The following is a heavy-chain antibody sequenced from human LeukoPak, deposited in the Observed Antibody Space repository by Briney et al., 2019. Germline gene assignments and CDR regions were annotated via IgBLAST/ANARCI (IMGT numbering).Heavy chain of an antibody. CDR2: ITSRGEST. CDR3: ARDRPNYYGSDGHYYRRDGDY. V-gene: IGHV3-23*01. D-gene: IGHD3-22*01. J-gene: IGHJ4*02. Sequence: GGSLRLSCAASGFTFSIYAMSWVRQAPGKGLQWVTSITSRGESTWYVDSVKGRFTITRDNSENTLYLQMHSLRAEDTAVYYCARDRPNYYGSDGHYYRRDGDYWGRGTLVSVSS. CDR1: GFTFSIYA.